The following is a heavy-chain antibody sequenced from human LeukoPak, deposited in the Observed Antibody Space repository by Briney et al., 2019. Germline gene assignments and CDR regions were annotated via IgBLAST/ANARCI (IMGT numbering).Heavy chain of an antibody. CDR3: AKDXGXXXXXXL. V-gene: IGHV3-23*01. J-gene: IGHJ4*02. Sequence: GGSLRLSCTASGFTFSTYAMSWVRQAPAKGLEWVSSFSVSGCRTYYSHALKGRCTISRDNSKNTLYPQINSLSDHDTAVYHXAKDXGXXXXXXLWGKGTLVTVSS. CDR1: GFTFSTYA. CDR2: FSVSGCRT.